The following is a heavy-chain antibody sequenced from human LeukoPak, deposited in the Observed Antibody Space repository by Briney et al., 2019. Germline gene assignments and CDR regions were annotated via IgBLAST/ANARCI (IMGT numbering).Heavy chain of an antibody. CDR2: IYSSGNT. V-gene: IGHV4-39*01. Sequence: SSETLSLTCTVSGGSISTTNYYWGWIRQPPGRDLEWIGSIYSSGNTYYDPSLESRVTISVDTSKNQLSLKLTSATAADTSVYYCARHSGLRSPFDPWGQGTLVTVSS. D-gene: IGHD3-3*01. J-gene: IGHJ5*02. CDR3: ARHSGLRSPFDP. CDR1: GGSISTTNYY.